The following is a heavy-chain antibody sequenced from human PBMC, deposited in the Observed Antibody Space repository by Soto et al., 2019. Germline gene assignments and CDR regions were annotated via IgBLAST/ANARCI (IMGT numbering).Heavy chain of an antibody. Sequence: QVQLQESGPGLVKPSETLSLTCTVSGGSISSNYWSWIRQPPGKGLEWIGYINYSGSTNYNPPLNSRLTISVGMSMNEFTPKLSSVTDANTVVYYCATGGQYLGWLSGHFWFDPWGQGTLVTVSS. CDR2: INYSGST. J-gene: IGHJ5*02. CDR1: GGSISSNY. V-gene: IGHV4-59*01. CDR3: ATGGQYLGWLSGHFWFDP. D-gene: IGHD3-9*01.